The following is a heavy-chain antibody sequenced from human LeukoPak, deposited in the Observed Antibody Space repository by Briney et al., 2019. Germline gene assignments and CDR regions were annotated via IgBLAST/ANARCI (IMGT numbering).Heavy chain of an antibody. CDR1: EFTFSSYS. D-gene: IGHD4-17*01. V-gene: IGHV3-23*01. J-gene: IGHJ4*02. Sequence: PGGSLRLSCAASEFTFSSYSMNWVRQAPGKGLEWVSAISGSGGSTYYADSVKGRFTISRDNSKNTLYLQMNSLRAEDTAVYYCAKEHYGDYVGIWGQGTLVTVSS. CDR2: ISGSGGST. CDR3: AKEHYGDYVGI.